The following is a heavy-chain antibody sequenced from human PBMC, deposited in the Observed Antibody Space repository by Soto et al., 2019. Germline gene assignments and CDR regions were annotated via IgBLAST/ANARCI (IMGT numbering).Heavy chain of an antibody. V-gene: IGHV3-53*01. CDR2: IYSGGST. CDR3: AKSGDWLLMFDY. D-gene: IGHD3-9*01. Sequence: GESLKISCTASGFTFSDNYMSWVRQAAGKGLEWVSVIYSGGSTYYADSVKGRFTISRDNSKNTLYLQMNSLRAEDTAVYYCAKSGDWLLMFDYWGQGTLVTVSS. CDR1: GFTFSDNY. J-gene: IGHJ4*02.